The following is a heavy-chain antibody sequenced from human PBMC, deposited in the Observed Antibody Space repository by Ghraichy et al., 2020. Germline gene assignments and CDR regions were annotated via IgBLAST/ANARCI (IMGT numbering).Heavy chain of an antibody. CDR1: GFTVSSNY. Sequence: GGSLRLSCAASGFTVSSNYMSWVRQAPGKGLEWVSVIYSGGSTYYADSVKGRFTISRDNSKNTLYLQMNSLRAEDTAVYYCARDMGIRSDAFDIWGQVTMVTVSS. J-gene: IGHJ3*02. D-gene: IGHD4-17*01. CDR2: IYSGGST. CDR3: ARDMGIRSDAFDI. V-gene: IGHV3-66*01.